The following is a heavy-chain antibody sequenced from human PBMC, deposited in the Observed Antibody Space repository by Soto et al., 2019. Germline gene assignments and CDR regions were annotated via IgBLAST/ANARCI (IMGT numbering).Heavy chain of an antibody. J-gene: IGHJ6*02. CDR2: ISYGGSNK. D-gene: IGHD6-13*01. CDR1: GFTFSSYA. Sequence: GGSLRLSCAASGFTFSSYAMHWVRQAPGKGLEWVAVISYGGSNKYYADSVKGRFTISRDNSKNTLYLQMNSLRPEDTAVYYCARDLVDASSSWLYYYYYGMDVWGQGTKVTVSS. CDR3: ARDLVDASSSWLYYYYYGMDV. V-gene: IGHV3-30-3*01.